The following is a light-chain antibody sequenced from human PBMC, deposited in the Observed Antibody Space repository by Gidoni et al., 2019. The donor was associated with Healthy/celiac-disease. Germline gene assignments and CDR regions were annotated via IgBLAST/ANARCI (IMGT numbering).Light chain of an antibody. V-gene: IGKV3-11*01. CDR1: QRVRSY. Sequence: EIVLTQSPATLSLSPGERATLSCRASQRVRSYLAWYQQKPGQAPRLLIYDASNRATGIPARFSGSGSGTDFTLTISSLEPEDFAVYYCQQRSNWPPDFGGGTKVEIK. J-gene: IGKJ4*01. CDR2: DAS. CDR3: QQRSNWPPD.